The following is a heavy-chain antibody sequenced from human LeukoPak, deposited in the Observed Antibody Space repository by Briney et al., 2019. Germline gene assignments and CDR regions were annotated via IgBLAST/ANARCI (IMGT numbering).Heavy chain of an antibody. CDR3: AKGLWNFDY. CDR2: ITSSGGST. J-gene: IGHJ4*02. V-gene: IGHV3-23*01. CDR1: GFTFTSYA. Sequence: PGGSLRLSCAASGFTFTSYAMSWVRQAPGKGLERVSSITSSGGSTYYADSVKGLFTISRDNSKNTLYLQMNSLRAEDTALYYCAKGLWNFDYWGQGTLVTVSS. D-gene: IGHD2/OR15-2a*01.